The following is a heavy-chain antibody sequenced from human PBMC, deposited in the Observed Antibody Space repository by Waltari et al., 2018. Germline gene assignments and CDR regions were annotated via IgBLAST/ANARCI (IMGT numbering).Heavy chain of an antibody. J-gene: IGHJ5*02. CDR3: VRHAEWDALATTT. D-gene: IGHD1-26*01. CDR1: GYIFTTQW. Sequence: EVQLVQSGAEVKRPGESLKISCKGSGYIFTTQWIGWVRQMPGKGLEWMGIINPGYSDTRYSPSFQGQVTISADKSISTAYLQWSSLKASDTAMYYCVRHAEWDALATTTWGQGTLVTVSS. V-gene: IGHV5-51*01. CDR2: INPGYSDT.